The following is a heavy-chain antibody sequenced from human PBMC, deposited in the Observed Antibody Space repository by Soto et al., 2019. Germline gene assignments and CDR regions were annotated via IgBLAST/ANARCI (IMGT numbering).Heavy chain of an antibody. J-gene: IGHJ4*02. Sequence: QVHLVQSGTEVRKPGSSVTVSCKVSGGTFSTYTISWVRQAPGQGLQWMGGITPILRETTYAQNFQGRVSITADTSATTAYMELSDLTSEDTAVYYCGRVPRYSFPTSDSLDQWGQGTRVTVSS. D-gene: IGHD5-18*01. CDR3: GRVPRYSFPTSDSLDQ. CDR1: GGTFSTYT. CDR2: ITPILRET. V-gene: IGHV1-69*06.